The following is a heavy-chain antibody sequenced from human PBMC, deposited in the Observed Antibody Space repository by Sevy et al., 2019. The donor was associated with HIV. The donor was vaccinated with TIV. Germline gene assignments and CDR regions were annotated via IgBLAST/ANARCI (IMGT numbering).Heavy chain of an antibody. D-gene: IGHD6-19*01. CDR3: ARGRGIAVAGGGYYSDY. CDR1: GYTFSRSV. Sequence: ASVKVSCMASGYTFSRSVITWVRQAPGQGLEWMGWISTYSGKTKYTQKFQDRVTMTTDTSTNTAYMELRSLRSDDTAIYFCARGRGIAVAGGGYYSDYWGQGSLVSVSS. J-gene: IGHJ4*02. V-gene: IGHV1-18*04. CDR2: ISTYSGKT.